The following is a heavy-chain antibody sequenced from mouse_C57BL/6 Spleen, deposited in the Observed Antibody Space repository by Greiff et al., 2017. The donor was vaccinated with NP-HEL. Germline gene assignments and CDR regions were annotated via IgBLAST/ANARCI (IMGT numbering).Heavy chain of an antibody. CDR1: GYTFTSYW. CDR2: IDPSDSET. V-gene: IGHV1-52*01. CDR3: ARAPDGYYAY. Sequence: VQLQQSGAELVRPGSSVKLSCKASGYTFTSYWMHWVKQRPIQGLEWIGNIDPSDSETHYNQKFKDKATLTVDKSSSTAYMQLSSLTSEDSAVYYCARAPDGYYAYWGQRTLVTVSA. J-gene: IGHJ3*01. D-gene: IGHD2-3*01.